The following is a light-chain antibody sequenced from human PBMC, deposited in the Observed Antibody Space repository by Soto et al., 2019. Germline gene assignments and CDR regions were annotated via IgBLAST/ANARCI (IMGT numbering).Light chain of an antibody. CDR3: SSYKRSTTLV. CDR2: EVS. Sequence: QSALTQTASVSGSPGQSITISCTGTSSDIGSSNYVSWYQHHPGKAPQLMIYEVSNRPSGVSDRFSGSKSGNTASLTISGLQAEDEAAYYCSSYKRSTTLVFGGGTKVTVL. V-gene: IGLV2-14*01. J-gene: IGLJ3*02. CDR1: SSDIGSSNY.